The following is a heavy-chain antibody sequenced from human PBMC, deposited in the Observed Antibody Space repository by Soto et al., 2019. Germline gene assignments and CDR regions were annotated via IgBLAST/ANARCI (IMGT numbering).Heavy chain of an antibody. D-gene: IGHD2-8*01. J-gene: IGHJ5*02. Sequence: QVQLQESGPGLVKPSQTLSLTCTVSGGSINSGDYYWSWVRQHPGKGLEWIGYIYHSGSTYYNPSLKSRVTISVDTSKNQFSLKLSSVTAADTAVYYCARDVRPAHTNGFDPWGQGTLVTVSS. V-gene: IGHV4-31*03. CDR3: ARDVRPAHTNGFDP. CDR1: GGSINSGDYY. CDR2: IYHSGST.